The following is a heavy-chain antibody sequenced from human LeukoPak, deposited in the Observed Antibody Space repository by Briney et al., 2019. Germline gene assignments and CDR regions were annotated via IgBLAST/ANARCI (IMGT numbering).Heavy chain of an antibody. D-gene: IGHD3-22*01. J-gene: IGHJ4*02. CDR3: ARVWYYDSSTVFDY. CDR2: IKQGGSEK. Sequence: GGSLRLSCAASGFTFSIYWVSWVREAPGKGREWVANIKQGGSEKYYVDSVKGRFTISRDNAKNSLYLQMNSLRAEDTAVYYCARVWYYDSSTVFDYWGQGTLVTVSS. V-gene: IGHV3-7*01. CDR1: GFTFSIYW.